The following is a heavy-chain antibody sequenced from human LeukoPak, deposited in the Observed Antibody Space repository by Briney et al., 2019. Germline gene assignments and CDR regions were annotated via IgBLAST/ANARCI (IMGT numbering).Heavy chain of an antibody. CDR1: AFTVSSSG. D-gene: IGHD3-16*01. CDR3: AKGGGRCWYY. V-gene: IGHV3-23*01. Sequence: PGGSLRLSCAPSAFTVSSSGTSWVRQAPGKGLEWVSAISGSGGSTYSADSVKGRFTISTDNSKNTLYLQMSSLRAEDTAVYYCAKGGGRCWYYWGQGTLVTVSS. J-gene: IGHJ4*02. CDR2: ISGSGGST.